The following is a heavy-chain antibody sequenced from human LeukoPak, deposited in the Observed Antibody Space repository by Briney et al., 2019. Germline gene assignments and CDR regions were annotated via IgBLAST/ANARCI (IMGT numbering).Heavy chain of an antibody. CDR3: AREMVRGVIAPLNWFDP. CDR2: MNPNSGNT. D-gene: IGHD3-10*01. J-gene: IGHJ5*02. CDR1: GYTFTSYD. Sequence: ASVKVSCKASGYTFTSYDINWVRQATGQGLEWMGWMNPNSGNTGYAQEFQGRVTITRNTSISTAYMELSSLRSEDTAVYYCAREMVRGVIAPLNWFDPWGQGTLVTVSS. V-gene: IGHV1-8*03.